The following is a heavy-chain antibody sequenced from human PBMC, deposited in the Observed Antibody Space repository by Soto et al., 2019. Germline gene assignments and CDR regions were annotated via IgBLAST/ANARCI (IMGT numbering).Heavy chain of an antibody. V-gene: IGHV3-30*04. D-gene: IGHD7-27*01. Sequence: GGSLRLSCAASGFTFSSYAMHWVRQAPGKGLEWVAVISYDGSNKYYADSVKGRFTISRDNSKNTLYLQMNSLRAEDMAVYYCARLIEGLTYYFDYWGQGTLVTVSS. CDR3: ARLIEGLTYYFDY. CDR1: GFTFSSYA. CDR2: ISYDGSNK. J-gene: IGHJ4*02.